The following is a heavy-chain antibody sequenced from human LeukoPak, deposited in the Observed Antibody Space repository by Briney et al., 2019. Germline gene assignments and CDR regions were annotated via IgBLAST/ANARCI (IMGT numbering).Heavy chain of an antibody. CDR1: GGSFSGYY. Sequence: SETLSLTCGVYGGSFSGYYWSWLRQPPGKGLEWIGEIYHSGTTNYNPSLKSRVTISVDTSKNQFSLKLSSVTAADTAVYYCARDQEAYCSSTSCYEYSYYMDVWGKGTTVTVSS. V-gene: IGHV4-34*01. CDR2: IYHSGTT. D-gene: IGHD2-2*01. CDR3: ARDQEAYCSSTSCYEYSYYMDV. J-gene: IGHJ6*03.